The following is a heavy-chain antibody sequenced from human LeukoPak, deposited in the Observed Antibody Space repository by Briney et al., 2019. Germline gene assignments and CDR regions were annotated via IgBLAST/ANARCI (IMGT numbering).Heavy chain of an antibody. D-gene: IGHD6-13*01. J-gene: IGHJ6*03. Sequence: EASVKVSCKASGYTFTSYDINWVRQATGQGLEWMGWVNPDSGNTGYAQKFQGRVTVTRNTSISTAYMELSSLRSEDTAVYYCARGLSAAGTNYYYYMDVWGKGTTVTVSS. CDR3: ARGLSAAGTNYYYYMDV. CDR1: GYTFTSYD. V-gene: IGHV1-8*01. CDR2: VNPDSGNT.